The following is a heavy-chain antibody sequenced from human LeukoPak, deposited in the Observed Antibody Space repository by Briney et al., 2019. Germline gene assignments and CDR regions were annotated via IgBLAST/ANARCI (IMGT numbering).Heavy chain of an antibody. D-gene: IGHD6-13*01. Sequence: SETLSLTCTVSGGSISSYYWSWIRQPPGKGLEWIGYIYYSGSTNYNPSLKSRVTISVDTSKNQFSLMLNSVTAADTAVYYCAGGWGAADGLLRWGQGTLVTVSS. CDR3: AGGWGAADGLLR. V-gene: IGHV4-59*12. CDR1: GGSISSYY. CDR2: IYYSGST. J-gene: IGHJ4*02.